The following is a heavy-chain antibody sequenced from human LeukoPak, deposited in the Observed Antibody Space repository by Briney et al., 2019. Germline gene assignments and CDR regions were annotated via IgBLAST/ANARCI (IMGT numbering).Heavy chain of an antibody. V-gene: IGHV3-30*02. CDR2: IRFDGSAE. J-gene: IGHJ4*02. CDR3: VKDIRRGDNFGYDQFAY. CDR1: GFNFNNYG. Sequence: GALSLSCAASGFNFNNYGMHWVRQAPGKGLEWVAFIRFDGSAENYADSVKGRFNISRDNSKNTLHVQMNSLTADDTAVYYCVKDIRRGDNFGYDQFAYWGQGTLVTVSS. D-gene: IGHD5-18*01.